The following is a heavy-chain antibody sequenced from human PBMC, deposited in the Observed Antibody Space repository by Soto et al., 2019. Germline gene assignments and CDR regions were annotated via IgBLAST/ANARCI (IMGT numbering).Heavy chain of an antibody. J-gene: IGHJ4*02. V-gene: IGHV3-30*03. Sequence: QVQLVESGGGVVQPGRSLRLSCAASGFNFSAYGMHWVRQAPDTGLELVALLSFDASKKYYADSVKGRFTISRDTSRNTLYLQMSSLRVEDTAVYYCRVGVADWGQGTRVTVSS. CDR3: RVGVAD. CDR2: LSFDASKK. CDR1: GFNFSAYG. D-gene: IGHD1-26*01.